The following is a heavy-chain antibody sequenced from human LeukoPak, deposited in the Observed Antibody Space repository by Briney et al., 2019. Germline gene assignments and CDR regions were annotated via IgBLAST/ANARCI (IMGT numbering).Heavy chain of an antibody. CDR3: AKWFLPIAPAGTEVF. CDR1: GFTFSSYA. CDR2: ISGSGGST. J-gene: IGHJ4*02. Sequence: GGSLRLSCAASGFTFSSYAMSWVRQAPGKGLEWVSVISGSGGSTEYADSVKGRFTISRDNSKNTVHLQMNSLRAEDTAVYYCAKWFLPIAPAGTEVFWGQGTLVTVSS. V-gene: IGHV3-23*01. D-gene: IGHD6-13*01.